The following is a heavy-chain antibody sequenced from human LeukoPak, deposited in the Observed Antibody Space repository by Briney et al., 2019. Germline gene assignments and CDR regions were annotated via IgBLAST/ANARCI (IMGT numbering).Heavy chain of an antibody. D-gene: IGHD1-14*01. V-gene: IGHV4-59*01. CDR2: IYYSGST. J-gene: IGHJ3*02. CDR3: ARLYNGNQGDAFDI. CDR1: GGSISSYY. Sequence: SETLSLTCTVSGGSISSYYWSWIRQPPGKGLEWIGYIYYSGSTNYNPSLKSRVTISVDTSKNQFSLKLSSVTAADTAVYYCARLYNGNQGDAFDIWGQGTMVTVSS.